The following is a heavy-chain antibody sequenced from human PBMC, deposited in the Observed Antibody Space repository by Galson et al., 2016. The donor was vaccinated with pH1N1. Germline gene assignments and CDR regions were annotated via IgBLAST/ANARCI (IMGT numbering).Heavy chain of an antibody. CDR2: IIPIFNTA. Sequence: SVKVSCKASGGTFGSYGINRVRQAPGQGLEWMGGIIPIFNTAKYAQNFQGRVTITADESTTTAYMELNSLRSEDTAVYYCAREDYYDTDLSDWYFDLWGRGTLLTVSS. CDR1: GGTFGSYG. D-gene: IGHD3-22*01. V-gene: IGHV1-69*13. J-gene: IGHJ2*01. CDR3: AREDYYDTDLSDWYFDL.